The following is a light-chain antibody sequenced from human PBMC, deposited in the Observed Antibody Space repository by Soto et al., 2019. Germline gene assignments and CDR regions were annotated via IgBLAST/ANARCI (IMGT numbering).Light chain of an antibody. V-gene: IGKV3D-20*02. CDR3: KQHNQWPIT. J-gene: IGKJ5*01. Sequence: EVVLPASQGTLSLSRGERATLSCRASERIYSAYLGWYQQKPGQAPRLLIYDASRRATGIPDRFSGSGSGTDFTLTISRLEPEESAVYYCKQHNQWPITVGQGTRLEIK. CDR1: ERIYSAY. CDR2: DAS.